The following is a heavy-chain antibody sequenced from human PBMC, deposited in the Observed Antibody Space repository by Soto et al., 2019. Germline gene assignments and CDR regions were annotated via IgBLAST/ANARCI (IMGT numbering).Heavy chain of an antibody. D-gene: IGHD2-15*01. V-gene: IGHV1-3*01. CDR3: ARAGFCSGGSCYHFDY. CDR1: GYTFTSYA. CDR2: INAGNGKT. Sequence: ASVKVSCKASGYTFTSYAMHWVRQAPGQRLEWMGWINAGNGKTKYSQKFQGRVTITRDTSASTAYMELSSLRSEDTAVYYCARAGFCSGGSCYHFDYWGQGTLVTVSS. J-gene: IGHJ4*02.